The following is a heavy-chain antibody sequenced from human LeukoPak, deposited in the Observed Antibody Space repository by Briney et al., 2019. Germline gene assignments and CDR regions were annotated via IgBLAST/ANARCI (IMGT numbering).Heavy chain of an antibody. CDR3: ARDVAATTYSAWYFDL. V-gene: IGHV3-33*01. J-gene: IGHJ2*01. D-gene: IGHD6-25*01. CDR2: IWYDGSNQ. Sequence: GGSLRLSCAASGFTFSSYGIHWVRQAPGKGLEWVATIWYDGSNQYYADSVKGRFTISRDNSKNTLFLQMNSLRVVDTAIYYCARDVAATTYSAWYFDLWGRGALVTVSS. CDR1: GFTFSSYG.